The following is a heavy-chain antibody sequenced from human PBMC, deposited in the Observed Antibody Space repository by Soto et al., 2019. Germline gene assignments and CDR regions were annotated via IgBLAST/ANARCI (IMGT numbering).Heavy chain of an antibody. CDR3: AKRQGPGRIHTWFNR. V-gene: IGHV4-61*01. D-gene: IGHD1-1*01. CDR1: GGSVNNDNYY. Sequence: LPETLSLTCSVSGGSVNNDNYYWNWFRQPPGKGLDWIANMYYSGSTNYNPSLKSRVAVSLDTSKNQFSLKVYSVTAADTAVYFCAKRQGPGRIHTWFNRRGQRTLVTVSS. J-gene: IGHJ5*02. CDR2: MYYSGST.